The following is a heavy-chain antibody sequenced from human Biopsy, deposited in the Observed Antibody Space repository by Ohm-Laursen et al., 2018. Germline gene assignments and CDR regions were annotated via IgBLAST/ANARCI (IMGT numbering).Heavy chain of an antibody. V-gene: IGHV4-31*03. CDR2: IFYSANT. J-gene: IGHJ4*02. Sequence: TLSLTCNVSGVSINGGRYYWNWIRHHPGKGLEWIGNIFYSANTYYNPSLKSRVTISVDTSKNQFSLKLSSVTAADTAVYYCARLGSGDYFPTFFDFWGQGALVTVSS. CDR1: GVSINGGRYY. D-gene: IGHD5-12*01. CDR3: ARLGSGDYFPTFFDF.